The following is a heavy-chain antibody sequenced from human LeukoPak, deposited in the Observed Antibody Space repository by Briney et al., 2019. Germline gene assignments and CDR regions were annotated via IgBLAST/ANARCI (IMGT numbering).Heavy chain of an antibody. CDR1: GFTVSSNY. Sequence: PGGSLRLSCAASGFTVSSNYMSWVHQAPGKGLEWVSVIYSGGSTYYADSVKGRFTISRDNSKNTLYLQMNSLRAEDTAVYYCARVAEAAAFDYWGQGTLVTVSS. J-gene: IGHJ4*02. V-gene: IGHV3-53*01. CDR3: ARVAEAAAFDY. D-gene: IGHD6-13*01. CDR2: IYSGGST.